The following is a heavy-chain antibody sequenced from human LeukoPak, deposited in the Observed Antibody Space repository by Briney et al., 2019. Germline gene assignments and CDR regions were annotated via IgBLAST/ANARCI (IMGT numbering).Heavy chain of an antibody. CDR1: GGTFSSYA. Sequence: SVKVSFKASGGTFSSYAISWVRQAPGQGLEWMGGIIPIFGTANYAQKFQGRVTITADESTSTAYMELSSLRSEDTAVYYCARQGGSGWTSYYFDYWGQGTLVTVSS. J-gene: IGHJ4*02. CDR3: ARQGGSGWTSYYFDY. CDR2: IIPIFGTA. D-gene: IGHD6-19*01. V-gene: IGHV1-69*13.